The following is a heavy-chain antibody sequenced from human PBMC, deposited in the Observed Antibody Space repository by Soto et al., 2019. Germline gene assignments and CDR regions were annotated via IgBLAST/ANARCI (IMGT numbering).Heavy chain of an antibody. Sequence: SETLSPTCSASGRSISSAAFSWSWVRHPPGRGLEWIGYIYHSGSTYYIPSLRSRVAISMDRAKNQFSLHLSSVTAEDTAVYFCARVRYSDNWHGLIDFWGLGTLVTVSS. D-gene: IGHD1-1*01. V-gene: IGHV4-30-2*01. CDR2: IYHSGST. J-gene: IGHJ4*02. CDR1: GRSISSAAFS. CDR3: ARVRYSDNWHGLIDF.